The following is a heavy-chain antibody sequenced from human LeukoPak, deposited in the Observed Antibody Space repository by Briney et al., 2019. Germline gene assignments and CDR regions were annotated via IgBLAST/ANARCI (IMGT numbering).Heavy chain of an antibody. CDR2: IYYSGST. D-gene: IGHD5-24*01. CDR3: ARSLMATIVRSQAFDY. V-gene: IGHV4-30-4*01. CDR1: GGSISSGDYY. J-gene: IGHJ4*02. Sequence: SETLSLTCTVSGGSISSGDYYWSWIRQPPGKGLEWFGYIYYSGSTYYNPSLKSRVTISVDTSKNQFSLKLSSVTAADTAVYYCARSLMATIVRSQAFDYWGQGTLVAVSS.